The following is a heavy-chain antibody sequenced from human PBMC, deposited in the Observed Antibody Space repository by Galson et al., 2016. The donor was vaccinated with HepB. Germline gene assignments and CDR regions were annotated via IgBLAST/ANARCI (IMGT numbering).Heavy chain of an antibody. V-gene: IGHV1-18*01. CDR3: ARERGNYAYFDY. CDR2: ISSYDDNI. CDR1: GYTSASYG. J-gene: IGHJ4*02. Sequence: SVKVSCKASGYTSASYGIAWVRQAPGQGLEWMGWISSYDDNIKYAQKFQGRLTMTIDSSTDTAYMELRSLRSDDTAIYYCARERGNYAYFDYWGQGTLVTVSS. D-gene: IGHD4-11*01.